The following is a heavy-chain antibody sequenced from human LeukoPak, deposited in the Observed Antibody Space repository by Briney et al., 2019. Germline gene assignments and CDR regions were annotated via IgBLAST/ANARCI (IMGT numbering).Heavy chain of an antibody. J-gene: IGHJ3*02. D-gene: IGHD1-26*01. V-gene: IGHV1-24*01. Sequence: ASVKVSCKVSGYTLTELSMHWVRQAPGKGLEWMGGFDPEDGETIYAQKFQGRVTMTEDTSTDTAYMELSSLRSEDTAVYYCATDALVGATAPPWAFDIWGQGTMVTVSS. CDR1: GYTLTELS. CDR3: ATDALVGATAPPWAFDI. CDR2: FDPEDGET.